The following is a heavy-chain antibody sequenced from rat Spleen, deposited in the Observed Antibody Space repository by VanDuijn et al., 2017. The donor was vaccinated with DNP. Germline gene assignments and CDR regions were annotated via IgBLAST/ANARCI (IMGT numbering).Heavy chain of an antibody. CDR3: ASRPPPTRGPFDY. J-gene: IGHJ2*01. D-gene: IGHD1-4*01. CDR1: GFTFSNYD. CDR2: IWTGGGNT. V-gene: IGHV5-25*01. Sequence: EVQLVESGGGLVQPGRSLKLSCAASGFTFSNYDMAWVRQPPGKGLEWMGVIWTGGGNTYYRDSVKGRFTMTKDKAKSTLYLQMDRLRSEDTATYYCASRPPPTRGPFDYWGQGVMVTVSS.